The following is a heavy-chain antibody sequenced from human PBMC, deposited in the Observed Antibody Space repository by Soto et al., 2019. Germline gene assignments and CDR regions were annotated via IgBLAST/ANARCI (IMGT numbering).Heavy chain of an antibody. V-gene: IGHV4-30-2*03. D-gene: IGHD1-26*01. CDR2: IYHSGST. CDR3: ARPSGSYLYYFDY. Sequence: SETLSLTCAVSGGSISSGGYSWSWIRQPPGKGLEWIAYIYHSGSTYYNPSLKSRVTISVDTSKNQFSLKLSSVTAADTAVYYCARPSGSYLYYFDYWGQGTLVTVS. CDR1: GGSISSGGYS. J-gene: IGHJ4*02.